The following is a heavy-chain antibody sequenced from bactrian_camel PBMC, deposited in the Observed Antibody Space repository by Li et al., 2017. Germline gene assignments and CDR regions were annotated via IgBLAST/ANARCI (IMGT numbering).Heavy chain of an antibody. Sequence: LSCAVSGLTFSTYDMSWVRQAPGKGLEWVSTISNDATRTVYTDSVKGRFTISRDNAENTMYLQLNSLKTEDTAMYYCAADLGDRVTADQVLGILEHFGVKGQGTQVTVS. J-gene: IGHJ4*01. CDR2: ISNDATRT. D-gene: IGHD3*01. V-gene: IGHV3S40*01. CDR1: GLTFSTYD.